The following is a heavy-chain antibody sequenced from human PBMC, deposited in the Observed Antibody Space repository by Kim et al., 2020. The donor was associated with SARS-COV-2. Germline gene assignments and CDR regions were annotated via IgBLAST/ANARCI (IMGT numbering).Heavy chain of an antibody. Sequence: FQGRVTMTADESTSTAYMELSSLRSEDTAVYYCARVPYDSSGYLEQLFDYWGQGTLVTVSS. V-gene: IGHV1-69*01. J-gene: IGHJ4*02. D-gene: IGHD3-22*01. CDR3: ARVPYDSSGYLEQLFDY.